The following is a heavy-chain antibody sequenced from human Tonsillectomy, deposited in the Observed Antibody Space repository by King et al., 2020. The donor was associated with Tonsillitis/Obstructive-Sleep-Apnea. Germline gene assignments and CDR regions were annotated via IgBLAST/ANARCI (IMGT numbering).Heavy chain of an antibody. D-gene: IGHD3-10*01. CDR1: GYSFTSYW. J-gene: IGHJ6*02. V-gene: IGHV5-10-1*03. CDR3: ATTYYYGSGSYNAYYYHGMDV. Sequence: QLVQSGAEVKKPGESLRISCKGSGYSFTSYWISWVRQMPGKGLEWMGRIDPSDSYTNYSPSFQGHVTISADKSISTAYLQWSSLKASDTAMYYCATTYYYGSGSYNAYYYHGMDVWGQGPTVTVPS. CDR2: IDPSDSYT.